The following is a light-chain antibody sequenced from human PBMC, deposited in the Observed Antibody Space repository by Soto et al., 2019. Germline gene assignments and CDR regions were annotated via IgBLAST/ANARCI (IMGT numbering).Light chain of an antibody. V-gene: IGKV2-28*01. CDR2: LGS. Sequence: DIVMTQSPLSLPVTPGEPASISCRSSQSLLYSNGYNYLDWYLQKPGQSPQLLIYLGSNRASGVPDRFSGSGSGTDCTLKISRVEAEDVGVYYCMQALQTLLTFGGGTKVEIK. CDR1: QSLLYSNGYNY. CDR3: MQALQTLLT. J-gene: IGKJ4*01.